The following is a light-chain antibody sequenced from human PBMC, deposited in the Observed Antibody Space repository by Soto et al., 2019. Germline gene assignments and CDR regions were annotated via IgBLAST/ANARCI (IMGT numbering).Light chain of an antibody. J-gene: IGLJ2*01. CDR1: SSNIGNNY. V-gene: IGLV1-47*02. Sequence: QSVLTQPPSASGTPGQRVTISCSGSSSNIGNNYVYWYQHLPETAPKLLIYSNTQRPSGVPDRFSASKSGSSASLAISGLRSEDEADYYCAAWDDSLNMVFGGGTKLTV. CDR3: AAWDDSLNMV. CDR2: SNT.